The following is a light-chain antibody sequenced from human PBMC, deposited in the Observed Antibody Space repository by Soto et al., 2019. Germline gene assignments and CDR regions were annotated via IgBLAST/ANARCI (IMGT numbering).Light chain of an antibody. CDR1: NSNIGASYG. Sequence: QSVLTQPPSVSGAPGQRVTISCTGSNSNIGASYGVHWYQHLPGTAPKLLIYGDTNRPSGVPDRFSGSKSGASASLAITGLRAEDEADYYCQSYDNSLSGLYVFGTGTKLTVL. CDR3: QSYDNSLSGLYV. CDR2: GDT. J-gene: IGLJ1*01. V-gene: IGLV1-40*01.